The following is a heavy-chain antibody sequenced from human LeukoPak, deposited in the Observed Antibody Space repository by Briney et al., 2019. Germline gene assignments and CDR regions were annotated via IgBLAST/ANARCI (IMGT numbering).Heavy chain of an antibody. CDR3: ARGGKRWLQFRWFDP. V-gene: IGHV4-34*01. J-gene: IGHJ5*02. D-gene: IGHD5-24*01. Sequence: SETLSLTCAVYGGSFSGHYWSRIRQPPGKGLEWIGEINHSGSTNYNPSLKSRVTISVDTSKNQFSLKLSSVTAADTAVYYCARGGKRWLQFRWFDPWGQGTLVTVSS. CDR2: INHSGST. CDR1: GGSFSGHY.